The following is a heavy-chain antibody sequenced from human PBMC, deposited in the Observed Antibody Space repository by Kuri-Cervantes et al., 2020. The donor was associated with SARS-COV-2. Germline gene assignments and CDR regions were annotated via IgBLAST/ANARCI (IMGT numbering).Heavy chain of an antibody. D-gene: IGHD6-19*01. Sequence: GESLKISCAASGFTFSSYEMNWVRQAPGKGLEWVSYISSSGSTIYYADSVKGRFTISRDNAKNLLYLQMDGLRGEDTALYYCARDPYRSDNAFGAFDMWGQGTMVTVSS. CDR3: ARDPYRSDNAFGAFDM. J-gene: IGHJ3*02. CDR1: GFTFSSYE. CDR2: ISSSGSTI. V-gene: IGHV3-48*03.